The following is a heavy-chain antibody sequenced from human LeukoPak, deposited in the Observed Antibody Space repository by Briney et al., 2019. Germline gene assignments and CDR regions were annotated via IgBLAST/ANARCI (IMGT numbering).Heavy chain of an antibody. J-gene: IGHJ5*02. Sequence: GGSLRLSCAASGFPFSNHAMSWVRQPPGKGLEWVSAISNGNTYYADSVRGRFTISRDDSKSMVYLQMNSLRDEDTALYYCVREAGYCASVCLKSNWFDPWGQGTLVTVSS. CDR2: ISNGNT. CDR1: GFPFSNHA. CDR3: VREAGYCASVCLKSNWFDP. V-gene: IGHV3-23*01. D-gene: IGHD2-21*02.